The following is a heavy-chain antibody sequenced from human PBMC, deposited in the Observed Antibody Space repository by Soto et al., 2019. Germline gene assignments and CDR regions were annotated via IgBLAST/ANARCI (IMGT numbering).Heavy chain of an antibody. CDR3: TCESYSSPFI. CDR1: GGSISSGDYY. V-gene: IGHV4-39*01. J-gene: IGHJ4*02. D-gene: IGHD3-10*01. Sequence: QLQELGPRLVKPSETLSLTCTVSGGSISSGDYYWGWVRQPPGKGLEWIGSIYHTGTTYYNPSLKSRLIMSVDRSVNQFSLRLDSVTVTDTAVYYCTCESYSSPFIWGQGTLVTVSS. CDR2: IYHTGTT.